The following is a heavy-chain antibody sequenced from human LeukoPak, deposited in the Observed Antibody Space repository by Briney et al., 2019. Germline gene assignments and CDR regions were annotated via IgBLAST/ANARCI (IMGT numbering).Heavy chain of an antibody. CDR1: GGSISTSSYY. CDR3: ARDQWYGSGNYYNSDS. V-gene: IGHV4-39*07. D-gene: IGHD3-10*01. Sequence: PSETLSLTCIVSGGSISTSSYYWGWIRQPPGKGLEWIGTIYYSGKTFYNPSLKSRLTMSIDTSKNQFSLKLSSVTAADTAVYYCARDQWYGSGNYYNSDSWGQGTLVTVSS. CDR2: IYYSGKT. J-gene: IGHJ4*02.